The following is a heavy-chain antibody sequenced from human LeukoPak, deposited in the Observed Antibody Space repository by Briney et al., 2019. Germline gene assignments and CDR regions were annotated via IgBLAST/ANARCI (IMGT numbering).Heavy chain of an antibody. CDR3: ARDPLVAGPGPVGDY. CDR1: GYTFTSYG. CDR2: ISAYNGNT. Sequence: GASVKVSCKASGYTFTSYGISWVRQAPGQGLEWMGWISAYNGNTNYAQKLQGRVTMTTDTSTSTAYMELRSLRSDDTAVYYCARDPLVAGPGPVGDYWGQGTLVTVSS. J-gene: IGHJ4*02. D-gene: IGHD2-8*02. V-gene: IGHV1-18*01.